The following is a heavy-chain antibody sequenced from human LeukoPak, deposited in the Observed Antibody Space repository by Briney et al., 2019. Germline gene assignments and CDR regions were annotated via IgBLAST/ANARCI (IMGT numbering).Heavy chain of an antibody. J-gene: IGHJ4*02. CDR3: ARDPQGYSSSWFDY. CDR2: IRSSSSYI. Sequence: ETLSLTCTVSGGSIRSSTYYWGWVRQAPGKGLEWVSSIRSSSSYIYYADSLKGRFTISRDNAKNSLYLQMNSLRAEDTAVYYCARDPQGYSSSWFDYWGQGTLVTVSS. V-gene: IGHV3-21*01. D-gene: IGHD6-13*01. CDR1: GGSIRSSTYY.